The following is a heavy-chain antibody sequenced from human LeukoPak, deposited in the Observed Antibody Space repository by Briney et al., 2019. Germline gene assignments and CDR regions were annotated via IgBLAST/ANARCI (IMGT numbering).Heavy chain of an antibody. Sequence: SETLSLTCTVSGGSISSYYWSWIRQPPGKGLEWIGYIYYSGSTNYNPSLKSRVTISVDTSKNQFSLKLSSVTAADTAVYYCARGSGLNSVWGSYRHYFDYWGQGTLVTVSS. CDR1: GGSISSYY. D-gene: IGHD3-16*02. J-gene: IGHJ4*02. V-gene: IGHV4-59*01. CDR2: IYYSGST. CDR3: ARGSGLNSVWGSYRHYFDY.